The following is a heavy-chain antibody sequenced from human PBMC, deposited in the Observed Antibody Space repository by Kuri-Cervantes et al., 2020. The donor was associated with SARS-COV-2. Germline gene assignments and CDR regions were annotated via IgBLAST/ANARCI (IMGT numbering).Heavy chain of an antibody. CDR2: IIPIFGTA. Sequence: SVKVSCKVSGYTLTELSMHWVRQAPGQGLEWMGGIIPIFGTANYAQKFQGRVTITADKSTSTAYMELSSLRSEDTAVYYCARAGSHGDEGDYWGQGTLVTVSS. J-gene: IGHJ4*02. D-gene: IGHD7-27*01. CDR3: ARAGSHGDEGDY. V-gene: IGHV1-69*06. CDR1: GYTLTELS.